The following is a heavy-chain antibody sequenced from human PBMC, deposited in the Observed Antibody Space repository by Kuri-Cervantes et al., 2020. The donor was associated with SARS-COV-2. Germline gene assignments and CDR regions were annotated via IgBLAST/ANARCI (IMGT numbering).Heavy chain of an antibody. CDR3: ARDQSIHFGVLVAATDVTWFDP. D-gene: IGHD2-15*01. V-gene: IGHV3-74*01. CDR1: GFSFSSYW. J-gene: IGHJ5*02. Sequence: GGSLRLSCEASGFSFSSYWMHWVRQAPGRGLVWVPHIKIDGTSTSYSDSVRGRFTVSRDNAKNTVYLQMNSLRVEDSAVYYCARDQSIHFGVLVAATDVTWFDPWGQGTLVTVSS. CDR2: IKIDGTST.